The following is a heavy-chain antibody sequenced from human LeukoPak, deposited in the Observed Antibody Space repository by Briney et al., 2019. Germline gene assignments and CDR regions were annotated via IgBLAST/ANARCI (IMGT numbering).Heavy chain of an antibody. CDR2: IYTSGST. Sequence: PSETLSLTCTVSGGSISRYYWSWIRQPAGKGLEWIGRIYTSGSTNYNPSLKSRVTMSVDTSKNQFSLKLSSVTAADTAVYYCAREGWELLSEYFQHWGQGTLVTVSS. V-gene: IGHV4-4*07. D-gene: IGHD1-26*01. J-gene: IGHJ1*01. CDR1: GGSISRYY. CDR3: AREGWELLSEYFQH.